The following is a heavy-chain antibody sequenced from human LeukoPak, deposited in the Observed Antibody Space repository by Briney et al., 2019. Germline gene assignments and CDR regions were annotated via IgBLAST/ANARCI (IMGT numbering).Heavy chain of an antibody. D-gene: IGHD5-12*01. CDR1: GGSFSGYY. J-gene: IGHJ6*03. CDR2: IYTSGST. CDR3: ARSRRGSRLHVSYYYYYMDV. V-gene: IGHV4-59*10. Sequence: SETLSLTCAVYGGSFSGYYWSWIRQPAGKGLEWIGRIYTSGSTNYNPSLKSRVTISVDTSKNQFSLKLSSVTAADTAVYYCARSRRGSRLHVSYYYYYMDVWGKGTTVTISS.